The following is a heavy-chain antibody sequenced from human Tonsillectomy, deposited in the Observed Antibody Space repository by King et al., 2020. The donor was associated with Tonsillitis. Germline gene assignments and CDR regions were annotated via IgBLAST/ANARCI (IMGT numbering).Heavy chain of an antibody. CDR3: ARENYYDSTGYFDY. Sequence: VQLVESGGGVVQPGRSLRLSCAASGFTFSSYAMHWVRQAPGKGLEWVAVISYDGSNKYYAESVKGRFTISRDNSKNTVYLQMNSLRAEDTTVYYCARENYYDSTGYFDYWGQGTLVTVSS. V-gene: IGHV3-30*01. D-gene: IGHD3-22*01. J-gene: IGHJ4*02. CDR1: GFTFSSYA. CDR2: ISYDGSNK.